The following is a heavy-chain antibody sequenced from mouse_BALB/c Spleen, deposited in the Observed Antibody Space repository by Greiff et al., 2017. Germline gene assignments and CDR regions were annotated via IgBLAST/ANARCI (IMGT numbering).Heavy chain of an antibody. V-gene: IGHV1S81*02. CDR1: GYTFTSYY. Sequence: LVESGAELVKPGASVKLSCKASGYTFTSYYMYWVKQRPGQGLEWIGEINPSNGGTNFNEKFKSKATLTVDKSSSTAYMQLSSLTSEDSAVYHCTRGGDYWGQGTTLTVSS. CDR3: TRGGDY. J-gene: IGHJ2*01. CDR2: INPSNGGT.